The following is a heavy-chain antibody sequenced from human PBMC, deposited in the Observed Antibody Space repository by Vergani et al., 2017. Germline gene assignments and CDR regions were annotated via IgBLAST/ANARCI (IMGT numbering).Heavy chain of an antibody. J-gene: IGHJ6*03. CDR3: AKEQGSGSYYYYYMDV. Sequence: QLVESGGGWVQPGGSLRLSCAASGFTFSSYWMSWVRQAPGKGLEWVANIKQDGSEKYYVDSVKGRFTISRDNAKNSLYLQMNSLRAEDTAVYYCAKEQGSGSYYYYYMDVWGKGTTVTVSS. D-gene: IGHD3-10*01. CDR1: GFTFSSYW. CDR2: IKQDGSEK. V-gene: IGHV3-7*01.